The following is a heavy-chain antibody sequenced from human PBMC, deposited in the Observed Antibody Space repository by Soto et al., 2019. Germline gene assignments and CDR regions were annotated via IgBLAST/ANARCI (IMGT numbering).Heavy chain of an antibody. V-gene: IGHV4-4*02. CDR3: ARSFGWYAIDQ. CDR1: SASIISEQR. J-gene: IGHJ4*02. Sequence: QMQLQESGPGLVKPSETLSLTCAVSSASIISEQRWSWVRQPPGKGLEWIGEIHHSGSTNNNPSLRSRVTISVDKSKNQSSLNLISVTAADTAVYYCARSFGWYAIDQWGQGTLVIVSS. CDR2: IHHSGST. D-gene: IGHD6-19*01.